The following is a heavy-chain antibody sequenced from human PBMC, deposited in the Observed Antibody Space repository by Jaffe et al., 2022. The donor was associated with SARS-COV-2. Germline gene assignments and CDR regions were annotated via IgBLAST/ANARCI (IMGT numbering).Heavy chain of an antibody. Sequence: QVQLQESGPGLVKPSQTLSLTCTVSGGSISSGSYYWSWIRQPAGKGLEWIGRIYTSGSTNYNPSLKSRVTISVDTSKNQFSLKLSSVTAADTAVYYCAREAADGNWFDPWGQGTLVTVSS. CDR2: IYTSGST. D-gene: IGHD2-15*01. J-gene: IGHJ5*02. CDR1: GGSISSGSYY. V-gene: IGHV4-61*02. CDR3: AREAADGNWFDP.